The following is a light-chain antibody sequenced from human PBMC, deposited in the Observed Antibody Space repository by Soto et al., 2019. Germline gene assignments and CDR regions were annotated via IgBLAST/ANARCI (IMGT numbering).Light chain of an antibody. J-gene: IGLJ1*01. CDR1: SSNIGAGYD. V-gene: IGLV1-40*03. CDR3: QSYDNNLGFV. CDR2: GNI. Sequence: QSVLTQPPSVSGAPGQRVTLSCIGSSSNIGAGYDVHWYQQLPGTAPKLLIYGNINRPSGVPDRFSGSKSGASAALAITGLQAEDEALYYCQSYDNNLGFVFGTGTKVTVL.